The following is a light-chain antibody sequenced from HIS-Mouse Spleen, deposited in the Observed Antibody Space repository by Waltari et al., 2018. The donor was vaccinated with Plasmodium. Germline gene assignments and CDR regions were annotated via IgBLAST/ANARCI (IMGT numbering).Light chain of an antibody. CDR3: QQYNNWPAWT. Sequence: EIVMTQSPATLSVSPGERATLSCRASQSVSSNLAWYQQKPGQAPRLLIYCASTRATGIPARFSGSGSGTEFTLTISSLQSEECAVYYCQQYNNWPAWTGGQGTKVEIK. V-gene: IGKV3-15*01. CDR1: QSVSSN. CDR2: CAS. J-gene: IGKJ1*01.